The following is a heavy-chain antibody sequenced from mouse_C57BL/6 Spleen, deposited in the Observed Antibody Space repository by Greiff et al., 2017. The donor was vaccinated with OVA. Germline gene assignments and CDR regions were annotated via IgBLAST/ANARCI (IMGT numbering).Heavy chain of an antibody. CDR3: ARYYGSSYEGFAY. V-gene: IGHV1-54*01. CDR2: INPGSGGT. Sequence: QVQLQQSGAELVRPGTSVKVSCKASGYAFTNYLIEWVKQRPGQGLEWIGVINPGSGGTNYNEKFKGKAKLTADKSSSTAYMQLSSLTSEDSAVYFCARYYGSSYEGFAYWGQGTLVTVSA. J-gene: IGHJ3*01. CDR1: GYAFTNYL. D-gene: IGHD1-1*01.